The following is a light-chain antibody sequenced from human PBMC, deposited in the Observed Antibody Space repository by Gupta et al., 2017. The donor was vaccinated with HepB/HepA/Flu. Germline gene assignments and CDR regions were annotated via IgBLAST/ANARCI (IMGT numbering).Light chain of an antibody. J-gene: IGLJ2*01. CDR3: NSRDSSGNHVV. CDR2: VKN. CDR1: SLRSYY. Sequence: SAELTKDPAVSVALGQTVRITCQGDSLRSYYASWYQQKPGQAPVLVIDVKNNRPSGIPDRFTCSSSGNTASLTITGAQAEEEADYYCNSRDSSGNHVVFGGGTKLTVL. V-gene: IGLV3-19*01.